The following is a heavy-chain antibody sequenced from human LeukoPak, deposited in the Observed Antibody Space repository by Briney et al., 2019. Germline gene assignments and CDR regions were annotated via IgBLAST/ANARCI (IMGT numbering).Heavy chain of an antibody. Sequence: GGSLRLSCAASGFTFSSYEMNWVRQAPGKGLEGVSYISSSGNTIYYAESVKGRFTISRDNAKNSLYLQMNSLRAEDTAVYYCAIGLFEEQQPYWGQGTLVTVSS. V-gene: IGHV3-48*03. D-gene: IGHD6-13*01. CDR3: AIGLFEEQQPY. J-gene: IGHJ4*02. CDR1: GFTFSSYE. CDR2: ISSSGNTI.